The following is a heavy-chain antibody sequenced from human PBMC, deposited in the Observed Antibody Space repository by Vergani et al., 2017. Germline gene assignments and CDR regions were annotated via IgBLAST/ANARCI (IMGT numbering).Heavy chain of an antibody. CDR2: IWYDGSNK. Sequence: QVQLVESGGGVVQPGRSLRLSCAASGFTFSSYGMHWVRQAPGKGLEWVAVIWYDGSNKYYADSVKGRFTISRDNSKNTLYLQMNSLRAEDTAVYYCARDRRFPKYYFDDWGQGSLVTVSS. CDR3: ARDRRFPKYYFDD. J-gene: IGHJ4*02. CDR1: GFTFSSYG. V-gene: IGHV3-33*01.